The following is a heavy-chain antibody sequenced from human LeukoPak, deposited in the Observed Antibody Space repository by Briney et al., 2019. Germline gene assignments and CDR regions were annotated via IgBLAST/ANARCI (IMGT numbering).Heavy chain of an antibody. J-gene: IGHJ6*02. D-gene: IGHD5/OR15-5a*01. Sequence: SETLSLTCTVSGGSISSYYWSWIQQPPGKGLEWIGYIYYSGSTDYNPSLKSRVTISVDTSKNQFSLKLSSVTAADTAVYYCARHGPLYEYFYYNMDVWGQGTTVTVSS. CDR1: GGSISSYY. V-gene: IGHV4-59*08. CDR3: ARHGPLYEYFYYNMDV. CDR2: IYYSGST.